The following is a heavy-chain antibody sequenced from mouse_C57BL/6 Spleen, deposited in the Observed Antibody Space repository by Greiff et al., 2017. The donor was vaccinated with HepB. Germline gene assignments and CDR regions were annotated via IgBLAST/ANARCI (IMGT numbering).Heavy chain of an antibody. Sequence: QVQLQQPGAELVKPGASVKLSCKASGYTFTSYWMHWVKQRPGQGLEWIGMIHPNSGSTNYNEKFKSKATLTVDKSSSTAYMQLSSLTSEDSAVYYCATAYGNFEGVYYYAMDYWGQGTSVTVSS. CDR3: ATAYGNFEGVYYYAMDY. D-gene: IGHD2-1*01. CDR1: GYTFTSYW. CDR2: IHPNSGST. V-gene: IGHV1-64*01. J-gene: IGHJ4*01.